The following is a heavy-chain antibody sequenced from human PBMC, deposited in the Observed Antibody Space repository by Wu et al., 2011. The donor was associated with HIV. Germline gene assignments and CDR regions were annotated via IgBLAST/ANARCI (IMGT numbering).Heavy chain of an antibody. Sequence: QVQLVQSGAEVKKPGASVKVSCKASGYTFIGYYMHWVRQAPGQGLEWMGWISTYSGNTKYAQRLQGRVSMTTDTPANIAYMELRSLRSDDTAVYYCARDESGSSSXYGMDVWGQGTTVTVSS. V-gene: IGHV1-18*04. J-gene: IGHJ6*02. CDR2: ISTYSGNT. CDR1: GYTFIGYY. CDR3: ARDESGSSSXYGMDV. D-gene: IGHD1-26*01.